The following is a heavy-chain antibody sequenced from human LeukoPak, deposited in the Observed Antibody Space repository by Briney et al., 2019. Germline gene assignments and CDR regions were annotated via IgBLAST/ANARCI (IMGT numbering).Heavy chain of an antibody. CDR2: IWYDGSNK. CDR3: AKVRDGYTRYYFDY. CDR1: GFTFSSYG. V-gene: IGHV3-33*06. D-gene: IGHD5-24*01. J-gene: IGHJ4*02. Sequence: GGSLRLSCAASGFTFSSYGMHWVRQAPGKGLEWVAVIWYDGSNKYYADSVKGRFTISRDNSKNTLYLQMNSLRPEDTAVYYCAKVRDGYTRYYFDYWGQGTLVTVSS.